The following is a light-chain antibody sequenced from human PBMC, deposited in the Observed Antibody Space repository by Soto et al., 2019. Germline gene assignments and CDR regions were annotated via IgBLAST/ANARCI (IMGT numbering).Light chain of an antibody. CDR1: QSISSTY. Sequence: EIVLTQSPGTLSLSPGERATLSCRASQSISSTYLAWYQQKHGQAPRLHIYGASSRATGITDRFSGSGSGTDFSLTFSRLEPDDFAVYYCQQYGSLPFTFGQGTRLEIK. V-gene: IGKV3-20*01. J-gene: IGKJ5*01. CDR2: GAS. CDR3: QQYGSLPFT.